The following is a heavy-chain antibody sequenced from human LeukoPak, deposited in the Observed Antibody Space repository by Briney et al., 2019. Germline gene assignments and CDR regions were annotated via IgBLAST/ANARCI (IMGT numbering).Heavy chain of an antibody. CDR2: ISYDGSNK. D-gene: IGHD1-26*01. CDR1: GFTFSIYA. Sequence: GGSLRLSCAASGFTFSIYAMSWVRQAPGKGLEWVAVISYDGSNKYYADSVKGRFTISRDNSKNTLYLQMNSLRAEDTAVYYCAKDMWLGAAPQDYWGQGTLVTVSS. CDR3: AKDMWLGAAPQDY. J-gene: IGHJ4*02. V-gene: IGHV3-30*04.